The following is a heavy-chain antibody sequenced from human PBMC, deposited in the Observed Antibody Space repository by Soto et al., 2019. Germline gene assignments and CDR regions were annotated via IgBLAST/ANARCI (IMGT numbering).Heavy chain of an antibody. J-gene: IGHJ6*03. CDR3: ATHGSYSSSWSKYCCYYYMDV. Sequence: PGGSLRLSCAAPGFTFSSYSMNWVRQAPGEGLEWVSYISSSSSIYYAAYGKGRFTIYRDNSKNTLYLQRNSLRAEDTAVYSCATHGSYSSSWSKYCCYYYMDVWGKETTFTVSS. CDR1: GFTFSSYS. D-gene: IGHD6-13*01. V-gene: IGHV3-48*01. CDR2: ISSSSSI.